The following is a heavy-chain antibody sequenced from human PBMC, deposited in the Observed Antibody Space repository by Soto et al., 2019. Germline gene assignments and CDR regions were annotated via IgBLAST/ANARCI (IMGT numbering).Heavy chain of an antibody. J-gene: IGHJ5*02. CDR1: GFTFTNYA. CDR2: ISASGGLK. CDR3: AREVGAPSGWLDP. Sequence: EVQLSESGGDLRQPGGSLRLSCAASGFTFTNYAMTWVRQTPGKGLEWVSGISASGGLKYYADSVQGRFTVSRDNSKNILYLQMDNLRDEDTAIYYCAREVGAPSGWLDPWGQGTQVTVSS. D-gene: IGHD1-26*01. V-gene: IGHV3-23*01.